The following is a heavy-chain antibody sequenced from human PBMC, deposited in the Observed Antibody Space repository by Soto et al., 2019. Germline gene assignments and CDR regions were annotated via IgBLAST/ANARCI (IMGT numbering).Heavy chain of an antibody. D-gene: IGHD2-15*01. V-gene: IGHV4-4*02. CDR3: TPTCPYFDF. Sequence: PSETLSLTCAVSSGSISSSNWWSWVRQPPGKGLEWIGEIYHSGSTNYNPSLKGRVTISVDKSKNQFSLKLSSVTAADTAVYCRTPTCPYFDFWGQGTLVTVSS. CDR2: IYHSGST. CDR1: SGSISSSNW. J-gene: IGHJ4*02.